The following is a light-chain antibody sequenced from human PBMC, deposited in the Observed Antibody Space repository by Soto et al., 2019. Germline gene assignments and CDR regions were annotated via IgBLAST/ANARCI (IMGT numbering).Light chain of an antibody. CDR1: TGAVTTDHY. V-gene: IGLV7-43*01. Sequence: QAVVTHEPSLTVSPGGTVTLTCTSSTGAVTTDHYPNWFQQKPGQAPKSLIHSTTTKHSWTPARFSGSLLGDKAALTLSGAQPEDEADYYCLLYDSGVQVFAGGTQLTGL. CDR2: STT. CDR3: LLYDSGVQV. J-gene: IGLJ3*02.